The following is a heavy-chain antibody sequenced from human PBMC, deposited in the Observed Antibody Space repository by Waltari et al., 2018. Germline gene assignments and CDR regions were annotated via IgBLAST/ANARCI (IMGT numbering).Heavy chain of an antibody. J-gene: IGHJ4*02. CDR2: IYPGDSDT. CDR3: ARQGYYYDRSGAFDY. Sequence: DVQLVQSGAEVKKTGESMKIYCKDSGYRFINYWVAWVRQMPGKGLEWMGIIYPGDSDTRYSPSFQGQVTMSVDKSINTAYLEWGSLKASDSGIYFCARQGYYYDRSGAFDYWGQGTQVTVS. CDR1: GYRFINYW. V-gene: IGHV5-51*01. D-gene: IGHD3-22*01.